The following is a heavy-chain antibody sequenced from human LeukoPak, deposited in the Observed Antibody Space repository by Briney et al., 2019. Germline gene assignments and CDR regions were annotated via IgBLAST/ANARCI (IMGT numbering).Heavy chain of an antibody. CDR2: ISYDGSNK. Sequence: GGSLRLSCAASGFTFSSYAMHWVRQAPGKGLEWVAVISYDGSNKYYADSVKGRFTISRDNSKNTLYLQMNSLRAEDTAVYYCAREITMIVVVTGGYFDYWGQGTLVTVSS. J-gene: IGHJ4*02. CDR3: AREITMIVVVTGGYFDY. D-gene: IGHD3-22*01. V-gene: IGHV3-30*04. CDR1: GFTFSSYA.